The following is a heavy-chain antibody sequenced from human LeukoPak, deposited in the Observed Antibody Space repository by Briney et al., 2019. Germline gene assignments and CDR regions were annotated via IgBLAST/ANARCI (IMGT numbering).Heavy chain of an antibody. Sequence: GGSLRLSCTASGFSIDDYGLSWVRQAPGKGLEWVGFIRSKTYGGTTEYAASVEARFTISRDDSKSIAYLQMNRLKTEDTAVYYCTRVTYIRAWCHDYWGQGTLVTVSS. CDR2: IRSKTYGGTT. D-gene: IGHD6-19*01. V-gene: IGHV3-49*04. J-gene: IGHJ4*02. CDR1: GFSIDDYG. CDR3: TRVTYIRAWCHDY.